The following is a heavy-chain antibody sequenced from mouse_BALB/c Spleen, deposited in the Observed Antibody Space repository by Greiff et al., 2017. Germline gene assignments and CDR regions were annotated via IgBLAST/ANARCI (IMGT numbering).Heavy chain of an antibody. V-gene: IGHV5-12-1*01. CDR2: ISSGGGST. Sequence: EVQLVESGGGLVKPGGSLKLSCAASGFAFSSYDMSWVRQTPEKRLEWVAYISSGGGSTYYPDTVKGRFTISRDNAKNTLYLQMSSLKSEDTAMYYCARGTTVVATEYAMDYWGQGTSVTVSS. CDR1: GFAFSSYD. CDR3: ARGTTVVATEYAMDY. J-gene: IGHJ4*01. D-gene: IGHD1-1*01.